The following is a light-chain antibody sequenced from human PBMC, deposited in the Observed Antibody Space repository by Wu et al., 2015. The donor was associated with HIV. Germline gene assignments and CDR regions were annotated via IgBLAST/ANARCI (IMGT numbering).Light chain of an antibody. CDR1: QTVGNSY. CDR3: QQYGTSPHI. V-gene: IGKV3-20*01. Sequence: EIVLTQSPDTLSLSPGERATLSCRASQTVGNSYSAWYQQKPGQAPRLLIFDTSNRAIGIPDRFSGSGSGTDFTLTINRLEPEDFAIYYCQQYGTSPHIFGQGTKLETK. J-gene: IGKJ2*01. CDR2: DTS.